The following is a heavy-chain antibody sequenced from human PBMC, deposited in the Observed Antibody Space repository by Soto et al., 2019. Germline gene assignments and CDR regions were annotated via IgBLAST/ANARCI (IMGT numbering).Heavy chain of an antibody. CDR3: ARPTEDHYYYYGMDV. CDR1: GFTFSSYA. V-gene: IGHV3-30-3*01. Sequence: QVQLVESGGGVVQPGRSLRLSCAASGFTFSSYAMHWVRQAPGKGLEWVAVISYDGSNKYYADSVKGRFTISRDNSKNTLYLQMNSLRAEDTAVYYCARPTEDHYYYYGMDVWGQGTTVTVSS. CDR2: ISYDGSNK. J-gene: IGHJ6*02.